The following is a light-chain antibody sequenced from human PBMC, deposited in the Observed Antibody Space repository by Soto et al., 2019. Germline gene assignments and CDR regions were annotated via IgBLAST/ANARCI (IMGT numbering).Light chain of an antibody. CDR3: HQYYSTPRVT. CDR2: WAS. J-gene: IGKJ3*01. V-gene: IGKV4-1*01. CDR1: QSVLPTSNNLNY. Sequence: IVMSKSPASLAVSLGERATINCKSSQSVLPTSNNLNYLAWYQQKPGQPPRVLIYWASTRESGVPDRFSGSGSGTDFTLTISSLQAEDVAVYYCHQYYSTPRVTFGPGTKVDIK.